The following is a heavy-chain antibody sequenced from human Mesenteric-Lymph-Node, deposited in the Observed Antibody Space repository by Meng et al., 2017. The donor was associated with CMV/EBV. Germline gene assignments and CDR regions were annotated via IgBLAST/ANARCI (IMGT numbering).Heavy chain of an antibody. D-gene: IGHD3-16*01. CDR1: GFTFSNSD. Sequence: GGSLRLSCAASGFTFSNSDMNWVRQAPGKGLEWVSGVSWNGSRTHYADSVKGRFIISRDNSRNFLYQQMNSLRPEDMAVYYCTKDHAPGAGRRLGGYGMDVWGQGTTVTVSS. V-gene: IGHV3-19*01. CDR2: VSWNGSRT. CDR3: TKDHAPGAGRRLGGYGMDV. J-gene: IGHJ6*02.